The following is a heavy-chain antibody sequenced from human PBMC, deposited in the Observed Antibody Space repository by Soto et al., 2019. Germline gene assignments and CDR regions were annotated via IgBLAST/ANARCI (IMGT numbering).Heavy chain of an antibody. Sequence: QLQLQESGPGLVKPSETLSLTCTVSGGSISGSSYYWGWIRQPPGKGLEWIGAIDYTGRTYYKPSLKSRVTIPVDTSKNLFSLKLNSVSAADTAVYYCASGGEGSIAVAGWGQGTLVTVSS. CDR1: GGSISGSSYY. CDR2: IDYTGRT. D-gene: IGHD6-19*01. J-gene: IGHJ4*02. CDR3: ASGGEGSIAVAG. V-gene: IGHV4-39*01.